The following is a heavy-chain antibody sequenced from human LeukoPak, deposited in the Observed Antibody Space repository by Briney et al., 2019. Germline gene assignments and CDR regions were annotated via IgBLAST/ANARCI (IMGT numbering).Heavy chain of an antibody. V-gene: IGHV1-24*01. CDR2: FDTEDGET. J-gene: IGHJ5*02. D-gene: IGHD4-11*01. CDR3: ATFPRSAVTTHWFDP. CDR1: GYTLTELS. Sequence: ASVKVSCKVYGYTLTELSMHWVRQAPGKGLEWVGGFDTEDGETIYAQKFQGRVTMTEDTSTDTAYMELSSLRSEDTAVYYCATFPRSAVTTHWFDPWGQGTLVTVSS.